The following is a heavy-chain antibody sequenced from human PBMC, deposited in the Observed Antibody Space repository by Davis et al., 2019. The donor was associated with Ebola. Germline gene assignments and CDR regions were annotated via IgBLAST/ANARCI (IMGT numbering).Heavy chain of an antibody. CDR1: GGSVSSGSYY. CDR3: ARDMGYYYDSSGLTTGDAFDI. CDR2: IYYSGST. D-gene: IGHD3-22*01. V-gene: IGHV4-31*03. J-gene: IGHJ3*02. Sequence: LRLSCTVSGGSVSSGSYYWSWIRQPPGKGLEWIGYIYYSGSTYYNPSLKSRVTISVDTSKNQFSLKPSSVTAADTAVYYCARDMGYYYDSSGLTTGDAFDIWGQGTMVTVSS.